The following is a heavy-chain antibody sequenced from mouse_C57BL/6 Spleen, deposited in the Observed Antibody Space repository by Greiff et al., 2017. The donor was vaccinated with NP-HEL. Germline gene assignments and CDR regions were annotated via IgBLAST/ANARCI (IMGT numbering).Heavy chain of an antibody. Sequence: VQLMESGAELARPGASVKLSCKASGYTFTSSGISWVKQRTGQGLEWIGEIYPRSGNTYYNEKFKGKATLTADKSSSTAYMELRSLTSEDSAVYFCARRNSNYVFDYWGQGTTLTVSS. D-gene: IGHD2-5*01. V-gene: IGHV1-81*01. J-gene: IGHJ2*01. CDR1: GYTFTSSG. CDR2: IYPRSGNT. CDR3: ARRNSNYVFDY.